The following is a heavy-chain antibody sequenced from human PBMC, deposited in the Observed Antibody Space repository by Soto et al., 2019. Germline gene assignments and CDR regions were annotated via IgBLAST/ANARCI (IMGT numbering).Heavy chain of an antibody. CDR3: ARGGSGSGTGDFDY. Sequence: QVQLQESGPGLVKPSGTLSLTCAVSGASITSPNWWSWVRQSPGKGREWIGEIYHSGDTNYNPSLKSRIMMSLDRSKNHISLTLNSVAAADTAVYYCARGGSGSGTGDFDYWGQGTLVTVSS. V-gene: IGHV4-4*02. J-gene: IGHJ4*02. CDR1: GASITSPNW. CDR2: IYHSGDT. D-gene: IGHD1-26*01.